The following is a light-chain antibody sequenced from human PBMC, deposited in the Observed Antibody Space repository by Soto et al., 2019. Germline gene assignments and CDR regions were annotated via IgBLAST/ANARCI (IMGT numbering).Light chain of an antibody. Sequence: QSALTQPASVSGSAGQSITISCSGTMRDVGAYNLVSWYQQNPGTAPKLIIYEVRNRPSGISSRFSGSRSGKTDPLTISGLQPEEEGDYYCSAYTARRPLVFGGGTKLTVL. J-gene: IGLJ3*02. CDR1: MRDVGAYNL. CDR2: EVR. V-gene: IGLV2-14*01. CDR3: SAYTARRPLV.